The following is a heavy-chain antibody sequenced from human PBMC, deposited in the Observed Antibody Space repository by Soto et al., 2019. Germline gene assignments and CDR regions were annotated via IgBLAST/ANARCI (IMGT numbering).Heavy chain of an antibody. D-gene: IGHD1-1*01. CDR3: ARDQSNSPDYFDY. CDR1: GASISSDDYY. V-gene: IGHV4-30-4*01. CDR2: IYYSGRT. Sequence: SETLSLTCTVSGASISSDDYYWTWIRQPPGKGLEWIGYIYYSGRTNYNPSLESRLTISIDRSKNQFSLTLSSVSAADTALYYCARDQSNSPDYFDYWAQGTLVTVSS. J-gene: IGHJ4*02.